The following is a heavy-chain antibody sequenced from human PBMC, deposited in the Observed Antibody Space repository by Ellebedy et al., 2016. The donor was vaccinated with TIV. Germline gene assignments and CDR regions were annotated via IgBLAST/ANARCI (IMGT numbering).Heavy chain of an antibody. V-gene: IGHV3-66*01. CDR3: ARTKYLDY. Sequence: PGGSLRLSCAASGFTFSSFWMTWVRQAPGKGLEWVSIIYSGGSTYYADSVKDRFTISRDNSKNTLYLQMSSLRAEDTAIYYCARTKYLDYWGQGTLVTVSS. CDR2: IYSGGST. J-gene: IGHJ4*02. CDR1: GFTFSSFW.